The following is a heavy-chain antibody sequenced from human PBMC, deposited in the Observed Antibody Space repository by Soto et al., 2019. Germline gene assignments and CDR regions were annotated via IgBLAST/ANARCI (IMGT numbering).Heavy chain of an antibody. Sequence: GGSLRLSCAASGFTFSSYGMHWVRQAPGKGLEWVAVIWYDGSNKYYADSVKGRFTISRDNSKDTLYMQMNSLRAEDTAVDYCARDQTVTTDYYYGMDVWGQGTTVTVSS. D-gene: IGHD4-17*01. CDR2: IWYDGSNK. CDR3: ARDQTVTTDYYYGMDV. V-gene: IGHV3-33*01. CDR1: GFTFSSYG. J-gene: IGHJ6*02.